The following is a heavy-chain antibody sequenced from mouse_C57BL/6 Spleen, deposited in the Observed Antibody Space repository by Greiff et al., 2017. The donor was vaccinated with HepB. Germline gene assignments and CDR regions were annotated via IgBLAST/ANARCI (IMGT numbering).Heavy chain of an antibody. Sequence: VQLQQSGAELVRPGASVTLSCKASGYTFTDYEMHWVKQTPVHGLEWIGAIDPETGGTAYNQKFKGKAILTADKSASTAYMELRSLTSEDSAVYYCTREGGYSNSFAYWGQGTLVTVSA. J-gene: IGHJ3*01. CDR1: GYTFTDYE. CDR3: TREGGYSNSFAY. CDR2: IDPETGGT. V-gene: IGHV1-15*01. D-gene: IGHD2-5*01.